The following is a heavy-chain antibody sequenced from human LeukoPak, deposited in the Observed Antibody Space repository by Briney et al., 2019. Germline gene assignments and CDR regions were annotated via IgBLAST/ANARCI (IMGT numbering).Heavy chain of an antibody. V-gene: IGHV3-72*01. CDR3: ASTRGTLGY. CDR2: IKNKANSCIT. Sequence: GGSLRLSCAASGFTFSDHYMDWVRQAPGKGLECVGRIKNKANSCITQYAASIEGRFTISRHDSKNSLYLQMSSLKTEDTAMYYCASTRGTLGYWGQGTVVTVSS. J-gene: IGHJ4*02. CDR1: GFTFSDHY. D-gene: IGHD1-26*01.